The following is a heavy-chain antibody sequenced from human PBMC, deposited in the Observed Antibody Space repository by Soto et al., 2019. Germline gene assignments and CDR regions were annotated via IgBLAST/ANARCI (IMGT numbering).Heavy chain of an antibody. CDR3: ADIAVSHKGDY. D-gene: IGHD6-19*01. CDR2: IKTKTEGGII. V-gene: IGHV3-15*01. Sequence: EVQLVESGGGLVKPGGSLRLSCAASGFTLSNAWMNWVRQAPGKGLEWVGRIKTKTEGGIIDYAAPGKGRFTISRDDSKNTLYMQMDSPNAEYTAVYSGADIAVSHKGDYCSEGTLVTVSS. J-gene: IGHJ4*02. CDR1: GFTLSNAW.